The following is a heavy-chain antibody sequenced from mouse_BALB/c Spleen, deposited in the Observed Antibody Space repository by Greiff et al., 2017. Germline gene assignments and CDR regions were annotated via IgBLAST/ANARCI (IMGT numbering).Heavy chain of an antibody. CDR2: IYPGNSDT. CDR1: GYSFTSYW. Sequence: SGTVLARPGASVKMSCKASGYSFTSYWMHWVKQRPGQGLEWIGAIYPGNSDTSYNQKFKGKAKLTAVTSASTAYMELSSLTNEDSAVYYCTREYGHYYAMDYWGQGTSVTVSS. V-gene: IGHV1-5*01. CDR3: TREYGHYYAMDY. D-gene: IGHD1-1*02. J-gene: IGHJ4*01.